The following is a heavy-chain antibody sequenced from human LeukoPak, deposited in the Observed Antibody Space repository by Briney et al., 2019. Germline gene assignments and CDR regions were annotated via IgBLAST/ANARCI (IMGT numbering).Heavy chain of an antibody. V-gene: IGHV5-51*01. D-gene: IGHD3-3*01. CDR3: ARQNDFRLDY. Sequence: GASLRISCKGSGYTFSSYWIGWVRQMPGKGLEWMGIIYPGDSDTRYSPSLQGQVTISVDTSIGTAYLQWSSLKASDTAIYYCARQNDFRLDYWGQGTLVTVSS. J-gene: IGHJ4*02. CDR2: IYPGDSDT. CDR1: GYTFSSYW.